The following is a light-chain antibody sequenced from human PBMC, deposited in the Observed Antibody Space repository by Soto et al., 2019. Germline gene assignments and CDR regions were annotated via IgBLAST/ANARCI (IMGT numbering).Light chain of an antibody. V-gene: IGLV2-14*01. CDR2: EVS. CDR1: SSDVGGYNY. Sequence: QSVLTQPASVSGSPGQSITISCTGTSSDVGGYNYVSWYQQHPGKAPKLMIYEVSNRPSGVSNRFSGSKSGNTASLTLSGLQADDDADYYCSSYTSSSTVVFGGGTKLTVL. CDR3: SSYTSSSTVV. J-gene: IGLJ2*01.